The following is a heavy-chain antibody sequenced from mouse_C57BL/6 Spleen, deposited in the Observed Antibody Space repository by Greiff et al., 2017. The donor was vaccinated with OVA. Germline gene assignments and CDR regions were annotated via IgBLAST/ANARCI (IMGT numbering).Heavy chain of an antibody. J-gene: IGHJ2*01. V-gene: IGHV1-74*01. Sequence: QVQLQQPGAELVKPGASVKVSCKASGYTFTSYWMHWVKQRPGQGLEWIGRIHPAGSDTNYNQKFKGKATLTVDKSSSTAYMQLRSLTSEDSAVDYCSRATDLWYLDYWGQGTTVTVSS. D-gene: IGHD3-2*01. CDR1: GYTFTSYW. CDR2: IHPAGSDT. CDR3: SRATDLWYLDY.